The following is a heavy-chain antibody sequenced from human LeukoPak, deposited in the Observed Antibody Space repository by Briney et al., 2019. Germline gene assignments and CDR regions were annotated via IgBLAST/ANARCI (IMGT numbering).Heavy chain of an antibody. J-gene: IGHJ4*02. CDR2: INWNGGST. D-gene: IGHD3-10*01. V-gene: IGHV3-20*04. Sequence: PAGSLTLSCAASGFTFDDYGMSWVRQAPGKGLEWVSGINWNGGSTGYADSVKGRFTISRDNAKNSLYLQMNSLRAEVTALYYCARDRSMVRGVIGPFDNWGQGTLVTVSS. CDR3: ARDRSMVRGVIGPFDN. CDR1: GFTFDDYG.